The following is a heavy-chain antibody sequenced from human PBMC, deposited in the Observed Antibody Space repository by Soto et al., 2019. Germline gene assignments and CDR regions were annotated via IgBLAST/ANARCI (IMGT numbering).Heavy chain of an antibody. D-gene: IGHD5-12*01. CDR2: ISSSSSYT. Sequence: GGSLRLSCAASGFTFSDYYMSWIRQAPGKGLEWVSYISSSSSYTNYADSVKGRFTISRDNAKNSLYLQMNSLRADDTAVYYCARDGLDIVATGAFDIWGQGTMVTVSS. V-gene: IGHV3-11*06. CDR3: ARDGLDIVATGAFDI. CDR1: GFTFSDYY. J-gene: IGHJ3*02.